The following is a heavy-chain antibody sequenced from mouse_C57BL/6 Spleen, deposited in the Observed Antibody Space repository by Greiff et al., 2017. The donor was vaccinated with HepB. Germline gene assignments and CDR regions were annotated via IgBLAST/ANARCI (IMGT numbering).Heavy chain of an antibody. Sequence: VQVVESGAELVKPGASVKMSCKASGYTFTSYWITWVKQRPGQGLEWIGDIYPGSGSTNYNEKFKSKATLTVDTSSSTAYMQLSSLTSEDSAVYYCARKELWFAYWGQGTLVTVSA. CDR1: GYTFTSYW. V-gene: IGHV1-55*01. CDR2: IYPGSGST. CDR3: ARKELWFAY. J-gene: IGHJ3*01.